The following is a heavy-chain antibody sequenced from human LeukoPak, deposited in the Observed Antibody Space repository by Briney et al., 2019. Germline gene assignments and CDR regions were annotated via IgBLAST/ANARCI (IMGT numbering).Heavy chain of an antibody. Sequence: ASGKFSCKASGYTFTSYGISWVRHAPGQGLEWRGWISAYNGNKNYAQKLQGRVTMTTDTSTSTAYMELRSLRSDDTAVYYCARDRGRGYSGYDPFDYWGQGTPVTVSS. CDR1: GYTFTSYG. CDR3: ARDRGRGYSGYDPFDY. D-gene: IGHD5-12*01. CDR2: ISAYNGNK. J-gene: IGHJ4*02. V-gene: IGHV1-18*01.